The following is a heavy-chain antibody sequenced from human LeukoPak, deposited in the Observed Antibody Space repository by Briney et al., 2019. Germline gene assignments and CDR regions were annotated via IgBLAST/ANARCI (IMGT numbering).Heavy chain of an antibody. CDR3: AGALGYCTSNVCYLKY. J-gene: IGHJ4*02. D-gene: IGHD2-8*01. Sequence: ASVKVSCKTSGYSENFYGITWVRQVAGQGLEWMGWISAQHGQTEYAPNSQDRVTMTTDTYTNTAYMELRSLRSDDTAVYYCAGALGYCTSNVCYLKYWGQGTLVTVSS. CDR1: GYSENFYG. V-gene: IGHV1-18*01. CDR2: ISAQHGQT.